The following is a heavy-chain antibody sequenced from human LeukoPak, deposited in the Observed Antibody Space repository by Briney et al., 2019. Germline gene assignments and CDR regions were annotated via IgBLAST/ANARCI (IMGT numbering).Heavy chain of an antibody. V-gene: IGHV3-30-3*01. CDR2: ISYDGSNK. J-gene: IGHJ4*02. Sequence: GGSLRLSCAASGFTFSSYAMHWVRQAPGKGLEWVAVISYDGSNKYYADSVKGRFTISRDNSKNTLYLQMNSLRAEDTAVYYCARDDQPDNIVVVPAAIAYWGQGTLATVSS. CDR1: GFTFSSYA. D-gene: IGHD2-2*01. CDR3: ARDDQPDNIVVVPAAIAY.